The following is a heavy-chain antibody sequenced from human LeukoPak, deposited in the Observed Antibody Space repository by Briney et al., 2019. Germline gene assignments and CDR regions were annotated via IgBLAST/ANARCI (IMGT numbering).Heavy chain of an antibody. V-gene: IGHV4-4*07. Sequence: SETLSLTCVVSGASITSHFWSWIRQPAGKGLEWIGCVHGSGNTNYSPSLEGRVTMSVDTSTNQVSLRLTSVTAAGTAIYFCARDGGVAAAAYYYSAADVWGHGAKVIVSS. CDR2: VHGSGNT. CDR3: ARDGGVAAAAYYYSAADV. D-gene: IGHD6-13*01. CDR1: GASITSHF. J-gene: IGHJ6*02.